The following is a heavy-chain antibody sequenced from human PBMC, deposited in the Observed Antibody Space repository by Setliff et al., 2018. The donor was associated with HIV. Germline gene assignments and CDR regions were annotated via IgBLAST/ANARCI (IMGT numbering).Heavy chain of an antibody. V-gene: IGHV3-66*01. D-gene: IGHD3-16*01. CDR1: GFTVSTNY. CDR2: IYSGGGT. J-gene: IGHJ6*03. Sequence: PGGSLRLSCAASGFTVSTNYMSWVRQAPGKGLEWVSVIYSGGGTYYADSVKGRFTISRDNSKNTLYLQMNGLRADDTAIYYCARDRGDSLGGAYYYYYMDVWGKGTTVTVSS. CDR3: ARDRGDSLGGAYYYYYMDV.